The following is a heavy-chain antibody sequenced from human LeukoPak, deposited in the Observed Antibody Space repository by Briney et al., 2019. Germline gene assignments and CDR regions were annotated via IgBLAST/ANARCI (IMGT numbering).Heavy chain of an antibody. V-gene: IGHV4-39*07. CDR1: GGSISSSSYY. Sequence: SQTLSLTCTVSGGSISSSSYYWGWIRQPPGKGLEWTGSIYYSGSTYYNPSLKSRVTISVDTSKNQFSLKLSSVTAADTAVYYCARSVVVPAARKWYYFDYWGQGTLVTVSS. J-gene: IGHJ4*02. CDR3: ARSVVVPAARKWYYFDY. CDR2: IYYSGST. D-gene: IGHD2-2*01.